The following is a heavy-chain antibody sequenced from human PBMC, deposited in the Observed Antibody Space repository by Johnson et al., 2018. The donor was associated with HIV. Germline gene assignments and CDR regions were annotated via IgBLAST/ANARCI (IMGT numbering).Heavy chain of an antibody. Sequence: QMQLVESGGGVVQPGRSLRLSCAASGFTFSTYGMHWVRQAPGKGLEWVAVMWYDGSNKYYADSVKGRFTISRDNSKDTLYLEMNSLRVEDTAVYYCAKDHPISVWGQGTMVTVSS. CDR2: MWYDGSNK. CDR3: AKDHPISV. J-gene: IGHJ3*01. V-gene: IGHV3-33*06. CDR1: GFTFSTYG.